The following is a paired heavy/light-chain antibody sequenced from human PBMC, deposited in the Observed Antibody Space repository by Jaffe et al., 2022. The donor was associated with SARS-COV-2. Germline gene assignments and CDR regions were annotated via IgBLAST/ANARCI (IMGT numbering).Light chain of an antibody. V-gene: IGKV3-15*01. CDR3: HQYNDWPLT. CDR1: QSVNSN. CDR2: GAS. J-gene: IGKJ4*01. Sequence: EIVMTQSPATLSVSPGERATLSCRASQSVNSNLAWYQQKPGQAPGLLIYGASTRATGIPARFSGSGSGTEFTLTISSLQSEDFAVYYCHQYNDWPLTFGGGTKVEIK.
Heavy chain of an antibody. CDR3: AKYTSIAFPYYAMDV. J-gene: IGHJ6*02. CDR2: ICGGGGCT. Sequence: EVQLLESGGDLVQPGGSLRLSCAASGFTFRSYAMSWVRQAPGKGLEWVSTICGGGGCTYYPDSVRGRFTVSRDNSKNTLYLQMNSLRTDDTAVYYCAKYTSIAFPYYAMDVWGQGTTVTVSS. CDR1: GFTFRSYA. D-gene: IGHD2-21*01. V-gene: IGHV3-23*01.